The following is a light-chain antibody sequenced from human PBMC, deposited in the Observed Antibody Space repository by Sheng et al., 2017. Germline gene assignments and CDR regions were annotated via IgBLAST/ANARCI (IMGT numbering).Light chain of an antibody. CDR1: SSDVGTYNL. CDR2: EVA. V-gene: IGLV2-23*02. Sequence: QTASVSGSPGQSLTISCTGTSSDVGTYNLVSWYQHHPGKAPKLMIYEVAKRPSGVSNRFSGSKSGNTASLTIFGLQADDEADYYCCSYAGSGSRVLGTGTKVTVL. CDR3: CSYAGSGSRV. J-gene: IGLJ1*01.